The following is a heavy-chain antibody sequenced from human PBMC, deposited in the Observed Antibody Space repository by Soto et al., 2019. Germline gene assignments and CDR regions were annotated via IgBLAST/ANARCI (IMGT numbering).Heavy chain of an antibody. CDR3: ARTSIAAAGNAFDI. CDR1: GFTFSSYA. CDR2: ISYDGSNK. D-gene: IGHD6-13*01. Sequence: VQLVESGGGVVQPGRSLRLSCAAYGFTFSSYAMHWVRQAPGKGLEWVAVISYDGSNKYYADSVKGRFTISRDNSKNTLYLQMNSLRAEDTAVYYCARTSIAAAGNAFDIWGQGTMVTVSS. V-gene: IGHV3-30-3*01. J-gene: IGHJ3*02.